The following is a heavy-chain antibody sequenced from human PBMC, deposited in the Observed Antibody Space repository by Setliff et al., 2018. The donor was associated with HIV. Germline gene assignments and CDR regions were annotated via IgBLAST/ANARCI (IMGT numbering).Heavy chain of an antibody. D-gene: IGHD3-10*01. V-gene: IGHV4-38-2*02. CDR2: IYHSGST. CDR3: ARGGSGTYYNEIGY. Sequence: ASETLSLTCTVSGYSISSDNYWGWIRQPPGKGLEWIGSIYHSGSTYYNPSLKSRVTISVDTSKNQFSLKLSSVTAADTAVYYCARGGSGTYYNEIGYWGQGTLVTVSS. CDR1: GYSISSDNY. J-gene: IGHJ4*02.